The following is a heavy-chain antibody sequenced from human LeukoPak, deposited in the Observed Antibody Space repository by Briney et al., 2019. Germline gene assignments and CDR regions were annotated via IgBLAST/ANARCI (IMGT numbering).Heavy chain of an antibody. CDR3: ARDQILQSYSSGSRYFQH. D-gene: IGHD6-19*01. CDR1: GFTFSSYG. V-gene: IGHV3-33*01. J-gene: IGHJ1*01. CDR2: IWYDGSNK. Sequence: GRSLRLSCAASGFTFSSYGMHWVRHAPGKGLEWVGVIWYDGSNKYYADSVKGRFTISRDNSKNTLYLQMNSLRAEDTAVYYCARDQILQSYSSGSRYFQHWGQGTLVTVSS.